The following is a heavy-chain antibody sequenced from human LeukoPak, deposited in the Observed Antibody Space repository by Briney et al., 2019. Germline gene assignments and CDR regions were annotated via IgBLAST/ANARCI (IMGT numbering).Heavy chain of an antibody. D-gene: IGHD3-10*01. CDR2: IYYSGST. CDR3: ARSDGSGSRTWPYYYYYYYMDV. CDR1: GGSISSSSYY. J-gene: IGHJ6*03. V-gene: IGHV4-39*07. Sequence: PSETLSLTCTVSGGSISSSSYYWGWIRQPPGKGLEWIGSIYYSGSTYYNPSLKSRVTISVDTSKNQFSLKLSSVTAADTAVYYCARSDGSGSRTWPYYYYYYYMDVWGKGTTVTVSS.